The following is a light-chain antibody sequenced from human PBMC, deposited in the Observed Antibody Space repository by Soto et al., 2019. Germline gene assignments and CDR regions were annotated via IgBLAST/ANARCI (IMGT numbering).Light chain of an antibody. Sequence: DIQMTQSPSTLSASVGDRVTITCRASQSISSWSAWYQQKPGKAPKLLIYKASSLESGVPSRFSGSGSGSEFTLTISSLQPDDFATYYCQQYNSAPRTFGQGTKVEIK. V-gene: IGKV1-5*03. CDR1: QSISSW. CDR3: QQYNSAPRT. J-gene: IGKJ1*01. CDR2: KAS.